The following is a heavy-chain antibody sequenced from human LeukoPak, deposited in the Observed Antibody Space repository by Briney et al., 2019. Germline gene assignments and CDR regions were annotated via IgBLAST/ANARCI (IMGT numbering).Heavy chain of an antibody. CDR2: MYYDGVT. V-gene: IGHV4-39*01. CDR1: GGSISSRSRY. D-gene: IGHD3-3*01. Sequence: SETLSLTCTVAGGSISSRSRYWGWIRQPPGKGLQWIGSMYYDGVTYDNPSLKSRVTISVDTSKNQFSLKLSSVTAADTALYFCARHTGGDYDFWSGHLGAFDIWGRGILVTVSS. J-gene: IGHJ3*02. CDR3: ARHTGGDYDFWSGHLGAFDI.